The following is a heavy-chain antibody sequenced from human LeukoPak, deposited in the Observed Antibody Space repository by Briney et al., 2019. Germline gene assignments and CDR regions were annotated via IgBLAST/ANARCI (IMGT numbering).Heavy chain of an antibody. CDR1: GYTFTSYA. D-gene: IGHD2-21*01. Sequence: ASVKVSCKASGYTFTSYAMHWVRQAPGQRLEWMGWIDAGNGNTKYSQKFQGRVTITRDTSASTVYMELSSLRSEDTAVYYCARGVWWLRGYFDYWGQGTLVTVSS. V-gene: IGHV1-3*01. CDR2: IDAGNGNT. J-gene: IGHJ4*02. CDR3: ARGVWWLRGYFDY.